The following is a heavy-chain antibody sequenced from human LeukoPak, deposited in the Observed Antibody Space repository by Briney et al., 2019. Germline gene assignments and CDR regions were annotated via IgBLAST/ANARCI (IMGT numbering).Heavy chain of an antibody. V-gene: IGHV4-34*01. CDR3: ASVKGYIEY. D-gene: IGHD6-13*01. CDR1: GGSFSGYY. Sequence: SETLSPTCAVYGGSFSGYYCSWIRQPPGKGREWIGEISHSGSTNYNPSLKSRVTISVDTSKNQFPLKLRSVIPAYTAVYNCASVKGYIEYWGQGTLVTVSS. J-gene: IGHJ4*02. CDR2: ISHSGST.